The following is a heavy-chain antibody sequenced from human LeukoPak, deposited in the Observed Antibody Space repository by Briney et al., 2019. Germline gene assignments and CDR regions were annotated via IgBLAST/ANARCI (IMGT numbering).Heavy chain of an antibody. CDR1: GFTFSSYA. Sequence: GGSLRLSCAASGFTFSSYAMSWVRQAPGKGLEWVANIKQDGSEKYYVDSVKGRFTISRDNAKNSLYLQMNSLRAEDTAVYYCARRWFGSSLDYWGQGTLVTVSS. CDR3: ARRWFGSSLDY. V-gene: IGHV3-7*01. J-gene: IGHJ4*02. CDR2: IKQDGSEK. D-gene: IGHD3-10*01.